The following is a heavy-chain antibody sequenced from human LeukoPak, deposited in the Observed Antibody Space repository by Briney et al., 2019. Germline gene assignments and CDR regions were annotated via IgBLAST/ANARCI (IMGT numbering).Heavy chain of an antibody. CDR1: GYTFTGYY. CDR2: INPNSGGT. J-gene: IGHJ4*02. V-gene: IGHV1-2*02. CDR3: ALIYYDSSGYYSPFDY. D-gene: IGHD3-22*01. Sequence: AAPVKVSCTASGYTFTGYYMHWVRQAPGQGLEWMGWINPNSGGTNYAQKFQGRVTMTRDTSISTAYMELSRLRSDDTAVYYCALIYYDSSGYYSPFDYWGQGTLVTVSS.